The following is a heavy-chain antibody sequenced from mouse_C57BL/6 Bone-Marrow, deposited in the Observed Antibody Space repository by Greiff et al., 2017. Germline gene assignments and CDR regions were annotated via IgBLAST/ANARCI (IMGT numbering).Heavy chain of an antibody. Sequence: VKLMESGPELVKPGASVKISCKASGYTFTDYYINWVKQRPGQGLEWIGRIFPGSGSTYYNEKFKGKATLTADKSSSTAYMMLSSLTSEDSAVYFCSRDRDGNYPFAYWGQGTLVTVSA. CDR1: GYTFTDYY. CDR3: SRDRDGNYPFAY. D-gene: IGHD2-1*01. J-gene: IGHJ3*01. CDR2: IFPGSGST. V-gene: IGHV1-75*01.